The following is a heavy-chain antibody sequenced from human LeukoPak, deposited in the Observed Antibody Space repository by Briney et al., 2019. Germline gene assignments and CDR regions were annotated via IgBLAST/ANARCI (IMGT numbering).Heavy chain of an antibody. CDR1: GFTFSSYS. J-gene: IGHJ4*02. CDR3: ARDTGSGSYYKNAYDY. CDR2: ISSSSSYI. V-gene: IGHV3-21*01. Sequence: GGSLRLSCAASGFTFSSYSMNRVRQAPGKGMEWVSSISSSSSYIYYADSVKGRFTISRDNAKNSLYLQMNSLRAEDTAVYYCARDTGSGSYYKNAYDYWGQGTLVTVSS. D-gene: IGHD3-10*01.